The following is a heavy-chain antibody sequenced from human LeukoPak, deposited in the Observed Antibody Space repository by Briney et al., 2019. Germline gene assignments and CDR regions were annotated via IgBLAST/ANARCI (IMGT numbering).Heavy chain of an antibody. V-gene: IGHV3-30*03. J-gene: IGHJ4*02. Sequence: GRSLRLSCAASGFTFSSYGMHWVRQAPGKGLEWVAVISYDGSNKYYADSVKGRFTISRDNSKNTLYLQMNSLRAEDTAVYYCARVKYSSSSPHFDYWGQGTLVTVSS. CDR2: ISYDGSNK. D-gene: IGHD6-13*01. CDR3: ARVKYSSSSPHFDY. CDR1: GFTFSSYG.